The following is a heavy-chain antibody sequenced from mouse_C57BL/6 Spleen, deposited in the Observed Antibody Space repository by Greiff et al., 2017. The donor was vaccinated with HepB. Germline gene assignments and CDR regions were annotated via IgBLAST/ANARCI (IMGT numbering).Heavy chain of an antibody. Sequence: QVQLKQSGPGLVAPSQSLSITCTVSGFSLTSYAISWVRQPPGKGLEWLGVIWTGGGTNYNSAIKSRLSISKDNSKSQVFLTMNSLQTDDTARYYCARNPSMVTTPYYAMDYWGQGTSVTVSS. CDR2: IWTGGGT. CDR1: GFSLTSYA. CDR3: ARNPSMVTTPYYAMDY. D-gene: IGHD2-2*01. V-gene: IGHV2-9-1*01. J-gene: IGHJ4*01.